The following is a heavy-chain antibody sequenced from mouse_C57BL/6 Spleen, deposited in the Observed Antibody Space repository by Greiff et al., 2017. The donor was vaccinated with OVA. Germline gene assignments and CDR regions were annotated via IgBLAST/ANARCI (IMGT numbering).Heavy chain of an antibody. CDR2: INPSTGGS. CDR3: ARGRGSSGYGFAY. D-gene: IGHD3-2*02. CDR1: GYTFTSYW. Sequence: VQLQQPGTELVKPGASVKLSCKASGYTFTSYWMHWVKQRPGQGLEWIGNINPSTGGSNNNEKLTSKATLTVDKSSSTAYMQLSSLTSEDSAVYYCARGRGSSGYGFAYWGQGTLVTVSA. J-gene: IGHJ3*01. V-gene: IGHV1-53*01.